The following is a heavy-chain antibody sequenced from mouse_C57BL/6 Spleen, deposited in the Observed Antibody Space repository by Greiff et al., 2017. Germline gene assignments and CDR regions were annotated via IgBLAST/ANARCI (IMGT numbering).Heavy chain of an antibody. D-gene: IGHD1-1*01. CDR1: GYTFTSYG. J-gene: IGHJ1*03. Sequence: QVQLKQSGAELARPGASVKLSCKASGYTFTSYGISWVKQRTGQGLEWIGEIYPRSGNTYYNEKFKGKATLTADKSSSTAYMELRSLTSEDSAVYFCARRHYYGSSYDWYFDVWGTGTTVTVSS. CDR2: IYPRSGNT. V-gene: IGHV1-81*01. CDR3: ARRHYYGSSYDWYFDV.